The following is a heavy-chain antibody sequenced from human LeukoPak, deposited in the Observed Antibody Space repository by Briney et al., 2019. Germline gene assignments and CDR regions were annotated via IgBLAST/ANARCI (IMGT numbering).Heavy chain of an antibody. CDR2: ISYDGSRK. CDR1: GLAFSRYA. D-gene: IGHD6-19*01. CDR3: AKPMLMYSSGWCAFDY. J-gene: IGHJ4*02. V-gene: IGHV3-30*04. Sequence: GGSLRLSCAASGLAFSRYAMHWARQAPGKGLEWVALISYDGSRKYYADSVKGRFTISRDNSKNTLYLQMNSLRAEDTAVYYCAKPMLMYSSGWCAFDYWGQGTLVTVSS.